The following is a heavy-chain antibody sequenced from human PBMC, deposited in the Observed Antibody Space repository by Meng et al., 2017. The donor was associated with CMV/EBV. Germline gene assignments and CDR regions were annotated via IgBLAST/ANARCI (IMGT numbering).Heavy chain of an antibody. V-gene: IGHV4-39*07. CDR3: ARGGIAAAGLH. D-gene: IGHD6-13*01. Sequence: QLQRQKSGPGLVKPSETLSLTCTVSGGSISSSSYYWGWIRQPPGKGLEWIGSIYYSGSTYYNPSLKSRVTISVGTSKNQFSLKLSSVTAADTAVYYCARGGIAAAGLHWGQGTLVTVSS. CDR1: GGSISSSSYY. J-gene: IGHJ4*02. CDR2: IYYSGST.